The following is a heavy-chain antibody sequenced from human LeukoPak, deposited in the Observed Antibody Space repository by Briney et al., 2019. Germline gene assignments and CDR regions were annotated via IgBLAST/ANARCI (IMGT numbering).Heavy chain of an antibody. CDR2: INHSGST. J-gene: IGHJ6*03. CDR1: GGSFSGYY. CDR3: ARQRSWGSGSYYNPPYYMDV. Sequence: SETLSLTCAVYGGSFSGYYWSWIRQPPGKGLEWIGEINHSGSTNSTPSLKSRVTISGDSSKNQFSLELSSVTAADTAVYYCARQRSWGSGSYYNPPYYMDVWGKGTTVTISS. D-gene: IGHD3-10*01. V-gene: IGHV4-34*01.